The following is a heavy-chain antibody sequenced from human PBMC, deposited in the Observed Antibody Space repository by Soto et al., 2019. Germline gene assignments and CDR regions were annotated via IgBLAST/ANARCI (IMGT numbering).Heavy chain of an antibody. CDR2: ISGSGGST. Sequence: GGSLRLSCAASGLTFSSYAMSWVRQAPGKGLEWVSAISGSGGSTYYADSVKGRFTISRDNSKNTLYLQMNSLRAEDTAVYYCAKDSSSGYSSGWYYYYYGMDVWGQGTTVTVSS. CDR1: GLTFSSYA. V-gene: IGHV3-23*01. D-gene: IGHD6-19*01. CDR3: AKDSSSGYSSGWYYYYYGMDV. J-gene: IGHJ6*02.